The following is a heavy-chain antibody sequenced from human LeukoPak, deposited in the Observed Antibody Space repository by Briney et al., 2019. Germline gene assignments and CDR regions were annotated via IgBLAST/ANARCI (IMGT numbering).Heavy chain of an antibody. Sequence: GESLKISCKGSGYSFTSYWIGWVRQMPGKGLEWMGRIDPSDSYTNYSPSFQGHVTISADKSISTAYLQWSSLKASDTAMYYCARHNAGGYYDSSGYPYWGQGTLVTVSS. CDR3: ARHNAGGYYDSSGYPY. CDR1: GYSFTSYW. CDR2: IDPSDSYT. J-gene: IGHJ4*02. V-gene: IGHV5-10-1*01. D-gene: IGHD3-22*01.